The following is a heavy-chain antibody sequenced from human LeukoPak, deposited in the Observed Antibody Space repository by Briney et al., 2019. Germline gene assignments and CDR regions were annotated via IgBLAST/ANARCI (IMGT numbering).Heavy chain of an antibody. Sequence: GGSLRLSCAASGFTFSSCGMHWVRQAPGKGLEWVAVIWYDGSNKYYADSVKGRFTISRDNSKNTLYLQMNSLRAEDTAVYYCARAGRYCSGGSCYPNYYYYGMDVWGKGTTVTVSS. CDR3: ARAGRYCSGGSCYPNYYYYGMDV. V-gene: IGHV3-33*01. CDR1: GFTFSSCG. CDR2: IWYDGSNK. D-gene: IGHD2-15*01. J-gene: IGHJ6*04.